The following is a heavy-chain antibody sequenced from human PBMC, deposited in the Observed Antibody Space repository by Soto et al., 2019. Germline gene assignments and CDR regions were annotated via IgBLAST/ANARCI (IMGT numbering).Heavy chain of an antibody. Sequence: QVQLVESGGGVVQPGRSLRLSCAASGFTFSSYAMHWVRQAPGKGLEWVAVISYDGSNKYYADSVKGRFTISRDNSKNTLYLQMNSLRAEDTAVYYCARVAYSYVEPIDYWGQGTLVTVCS. J-gene: IGHJ4*02. CDR2: ISYDGSNK. CDR1: GFTFSSYA. D-gene: IGHD6-13*01. CDR3: ARVAYSYVEPIDY. V-gene: IGHV3-30-3*01.